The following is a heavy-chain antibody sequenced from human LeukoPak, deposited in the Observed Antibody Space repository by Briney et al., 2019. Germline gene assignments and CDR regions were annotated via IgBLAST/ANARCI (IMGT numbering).Heavy chain of an antibody. CDR2: IYSGGGT. CDR1: GFTVSTNY. V-gene: IGHV3-66*01. Sequence: GGSLRLPCAASGFTVSTNYMTWVRQAPGKGLEWVSVIYSGGGTYYADSVKGRFTISRDNSKNTLYLQMNSLRVEDTAVYYCARATYRYYYDSSGYGDYWGQGTLVTVSS. CDR3: ARATYRYYYDSSGYGDY. J-gene: IGHJ4*02. D-gene: IGHD3-22*01.